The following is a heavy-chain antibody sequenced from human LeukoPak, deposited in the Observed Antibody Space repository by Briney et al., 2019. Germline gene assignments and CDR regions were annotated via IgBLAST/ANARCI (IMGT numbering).Heavy chain of an antibody. Sequence: GGSLRLSCAASGFPFSNYWMSWVRQAPGKGLEWVAFIRYDGSNKYYADSVKGRFTISRDNSKNTLYLQMNSLRAEDTAVCYCAKDPGYWGQGTLVTVSS. CDR2: IRYDGSNK. V-gene: IGHV3-30*02. CDR1: GFPFSNYW. J-gene: IGHJ4*02. CDR3: AKDPGY.